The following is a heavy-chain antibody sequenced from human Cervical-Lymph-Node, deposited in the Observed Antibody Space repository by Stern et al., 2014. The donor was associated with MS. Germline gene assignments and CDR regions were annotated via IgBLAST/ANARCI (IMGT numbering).Heavy chain of an antibody. CDR2: VIPFVGTS. Sequence: QDQLVQSGAAAKQPGSSGKVSCKSSGGISWVRQAPGQGLEWMGGVIPFVGTSNYAQKFQGRVTITADTSTNTTYLHLSRLTSADTAVYYCARGSGDNWFGPWGQGTLVTVAS. V-gene: IGHV1-69*14. D-gene: IGHD3-10*01. CDR1: GG. CDR3: ARGSGDNWFGP. J-gene: IGHJ5*02.